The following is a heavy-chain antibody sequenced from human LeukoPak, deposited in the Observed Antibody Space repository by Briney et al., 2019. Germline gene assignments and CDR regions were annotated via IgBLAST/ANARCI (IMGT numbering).Heavy chain of an antibody. Sequence: GGSLRLSCAPSGLTLTTYGMHWVRQPPGKGLEWVAVIWYDRSNKDYADSVKGRFIISRDNSKNTLYLQMNSLRAEDTAVYYCAKGIRGGYYYGGFESWGQGTLVTVSS. CDR2: IWYDRSNK. CDR1: GLTLTTYG. V-gene: IGHV3-33*06. CDR3: AKGIRGGYYYGGFES. D-gene: IGHD3-22*01. J-gene: IGHJ5*01.